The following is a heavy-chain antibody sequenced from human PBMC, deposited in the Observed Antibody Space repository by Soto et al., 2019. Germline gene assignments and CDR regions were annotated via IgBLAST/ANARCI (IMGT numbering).Heavy chain of an antibody. V-gene: IGHV1-69*12. CDR1: GGTFSTYA. D-gene: IGHD6-19*01. CDR2: IIPIFGTA. J-gene: IGHJ3*02. Sequence: QVQLVQSGAEVKKPGSSVKVSCKASGGTFSTYAISWVRQAPGQGLEWMGGIIPIFGTANYAQKFQGRVTITADESTRTAYMELSSLRSEDTAVYYCAKEAVAGRVVDAFDIWGQGTMVTVSS. CDR3: AKEAVAGRVVDAFDI.